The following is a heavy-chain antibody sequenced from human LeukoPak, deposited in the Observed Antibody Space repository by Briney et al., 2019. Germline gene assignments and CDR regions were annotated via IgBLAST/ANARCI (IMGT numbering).Heavy chain of an antibody. CDR1: GFTVSSNY. V-gene: IGHV3-53*01. Sequence: PGGSLRLSCAASGFTVSSNYMNWVRQAPGKGLEWVSLIYSGGSTYYADSVRGRFTISRDNSKNTLYLQMNSLRAEDTAVYYCARDLGSGWNFDYWGQGTLVTVSS. CDR3: ARDLGSGWNFDY. D-gene: IGHD6-19*01. CDR2: IYSGGST. J-gene: IGHJ4*02.